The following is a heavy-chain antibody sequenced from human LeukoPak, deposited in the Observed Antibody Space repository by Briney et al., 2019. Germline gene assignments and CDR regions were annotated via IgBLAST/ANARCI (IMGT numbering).Heavy chain of an antibody. CDR2: ISGSGGST. V-gene: IGHV3-23*01. J-gene: IGHJ4*02. D-gene: IGHD2-2*01. Sequence: GGSLRLSCAASGLTFSSYAMSWVRQAPGKGLEWVSAISGSGGSTYYADSVKGRFTISRDNSKSTLYLQMSSLRAEDTAVYYCAKGTNIVVVPAADTYYYFDYWGQGTLVTVSS. CDR3: AKGTNIVVVPAADTYYYFDY. CDR1: GLTFSSYA.